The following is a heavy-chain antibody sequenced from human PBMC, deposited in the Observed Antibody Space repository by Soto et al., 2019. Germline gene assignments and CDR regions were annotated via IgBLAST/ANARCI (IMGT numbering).Heavy chain of an antibody. CDR2: ISGDSRDT. V-gene: IGHV3-11*03. CDR3: ATGQQVRMADI. J-gene: IGHJ3*02. D-gene: IGHD6-13*01. CDR1: KFTVSAYY. Sequence: PGGSLRLSCAASKFTVSAYYMAWIRQAPGKGLDWISYISGDSRDTNYADSVKGRFTISRGNAKNSLYLQMNSLTVEDTAVYFCATGQQVRMADIWGQGTMVTVSS.